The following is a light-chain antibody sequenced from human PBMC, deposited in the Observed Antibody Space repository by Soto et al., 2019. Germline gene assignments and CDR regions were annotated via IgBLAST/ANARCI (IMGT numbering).Light chain of an antibody. CDR3: QHRSNWPPIT. Sequence: GERATLSCRASQSVSIYLAWYQQKPGQAPRLLIYDSSNRAAGIPARFSARGSGTDFTLFISNLEPEDSAVYYCQHRSNWPPITFGQGTRLEIK. CDR1: QSVSIY. CDR2: DSS. J-gene: IGKJ5*01. V-gene: IGKV3-11*01.